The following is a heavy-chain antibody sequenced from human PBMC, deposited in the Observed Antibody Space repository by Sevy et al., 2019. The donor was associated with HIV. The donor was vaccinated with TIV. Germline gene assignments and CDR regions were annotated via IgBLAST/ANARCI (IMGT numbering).Heavy chain of an antibody. D-gene: IGHD6-13*01. CDR2: ISSSGSTI. V-gene: IGHV3-11*01. J-gene: IGHJ4*02. CDR1: GFTFSDYY. CDR3: ASRASSWSHFDY. Sequence: GGSLRLSCAASGFTFSDYYMSWIRQAPGKGLEWVSYISSSGSTIYYEDSVKGRLTISRDNAKNSLYLQMNSLRAEDTAVYYCASRASSWSHFDYWGQGTLVTVSS.